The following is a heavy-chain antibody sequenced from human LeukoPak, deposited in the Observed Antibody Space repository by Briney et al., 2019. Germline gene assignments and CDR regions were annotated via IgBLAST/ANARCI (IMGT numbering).Heavy chain of an antibody. Sequence: SETLSLTCAVYGGSFSGYYWSWIRQPPGKGLEWIGEINHSGSTNYNPSLKSRVTISVDTSKNQFSLKLSSVTTADPAVYYCARSGRKGYCTNGVCPRLYNWFDPWGQGTLVTVSS. CDR2: INHSGST. CDR3: ARSGRKGYCTNGVCPRLYNWFDP. J-gene: IGHJ5*02. CDR1: GGSFSGYY. D-gene: IGHD2-8*01. V-gene: IGHV4-34*01.